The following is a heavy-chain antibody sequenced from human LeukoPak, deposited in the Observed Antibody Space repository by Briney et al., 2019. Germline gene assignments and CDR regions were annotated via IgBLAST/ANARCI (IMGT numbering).Heavy chain of an antibody. D-gene: IGHD3-22*01. J-gene: IGHJ4*02. Sequence: PGGSLRLSCAASGFTFSNAWMSWVRQAPGKGLEWVGRIKSKTDGGTTDYAAPVKGRFTISRDDSKNTLYLQMNSLKTEDTAVYYCTTDDYYDSRNYYYVGFAYWGQGTLVTVSS. V-gene: IGHV3-15*01. CDR2: IKSKTDGGTT. CDR1: GFTFSNAW. CDR3: TTDDYYDSRNYYYVGFAY.